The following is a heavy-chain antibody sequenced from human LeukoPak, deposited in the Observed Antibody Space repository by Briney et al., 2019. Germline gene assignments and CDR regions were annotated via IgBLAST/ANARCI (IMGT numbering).Heavy chain of an antibody. CDR3: AKDRAYSVYGGADI. Sequence: GQSLRLSCVLSAFTFSIYAVSCVRQAPGKGLEWVSAISGSGGTTYYAASVKGRFTISRDNSKNTLYLQMNSLRAEDTAIYYCAKDRAYSVYGGADIWGQGTMVTVSS. CDR1: AFTFSIYA. J-gene: IGHJ3*02. D-gene: IGHD5/OR15-5a*01. CDR2: ISGSGGTT. V-gene: IGHV3-23*01.